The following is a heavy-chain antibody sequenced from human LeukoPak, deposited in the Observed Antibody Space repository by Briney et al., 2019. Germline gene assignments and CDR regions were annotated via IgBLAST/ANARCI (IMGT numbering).Heavy chain of an antibody. D-gene: IGHD6-13*01. CDR3: AKDRWAAAGTVDY. CDR2: IGIRGDT. J-gene: IGHJ4*02. Sequence: GGSLRLSCAASGFTFIDYDMHWVRQVIGKGLEWVSAIGIRGDTHYSGSVKGRFTISRENAESSLYLQMNSLRAEDTAVYYCAKDRWAAAGTVDYWGQGTLVTVSS. V-gene: IGHV3-13*01. CDR1: GFTFIDYD.